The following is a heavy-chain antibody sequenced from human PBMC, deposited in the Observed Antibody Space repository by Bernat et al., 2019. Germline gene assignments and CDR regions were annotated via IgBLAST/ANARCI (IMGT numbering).Heavy chain of an antibody. Sequence: QVQLVESGGGVVQPGRSLRLSCAASGFTFSSYGMHWVRQAPGKGLEWVAVIWYDGSNKYYVDSVKGRFTISRDNSKNTLYLQMNSLRAEDTAVYYCARDRVLVDYYDSSGYSKGGFDPWGQGTLVTVSS. CDR3: ARDRVLVDYYDSSGYSKGGFDP. D-gene: IGHD3-22*01. CDR1: GFTFSSYG. V-gene: IGHV3-33*01. CDR2: IWYDGSNK. J-gene: IGHJ5*02.